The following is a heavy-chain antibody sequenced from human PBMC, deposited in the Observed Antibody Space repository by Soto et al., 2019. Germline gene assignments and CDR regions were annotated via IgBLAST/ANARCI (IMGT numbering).Heavy chain of an antibody. D-gene: IGHD3-3*01. CDR1: GGSISSSTNY. CDR2: ISYSGTT. V-gene: IGHV4-39*01. Sequence: QLRLQESGPGLVKPSETLSLTCTVSGGSISSSTNYWVWIRQPPGKGLEWIGSISYSGTTYYNPSLESRVTISVDTSKKQFSLRLSSVTAADTAVYYCARRVLNYYYYMDVWDKGTTVTVSS. CDR3: ARRVLNYYYYMDV. J-gene: IGHJ6*03.